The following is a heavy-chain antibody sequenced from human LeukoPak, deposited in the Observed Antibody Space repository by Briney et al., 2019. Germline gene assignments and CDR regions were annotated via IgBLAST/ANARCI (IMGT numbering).Heavy chain of an antibody. CDR3: ARDGRPFLEWLYTNWFDP. CDR1: GYTFTSYG. CDR2: ISAYNGNT. D-gene: IGHD3-3*01. J-gene: IGHJ5*02. Sequence: ASVKVSCKASGYTFTSYGISWVRQAPGQGLEWMGWISAYNGNTNYAQKLQGRVTMTTATSTSTAYMELRSLRSDDTAVYYCARDGRPFLEWLYTNWFDPWGQGTLVTVSS. V-gene: IGHV1-18*01.